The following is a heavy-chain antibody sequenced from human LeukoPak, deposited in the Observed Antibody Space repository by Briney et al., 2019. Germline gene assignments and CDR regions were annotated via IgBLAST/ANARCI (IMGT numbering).Heavy chain of an antibody. V-gene: IGHV3-23*01. J-gene: IGHJ4*02. Sequence: TGGSLRLSCAASGFTFSSYAMSWVRQAPGKGLEWVSGISGSGDNTYYADSVKGRFTISRDNTKNSLYLRMNSLRAEDTAVFYCARDQYDTWSRRGNFDSWGQGTLVIVSS. CDR1: GFTFSSYA. CDR2: ISGSGDNT. D-gene: IGHD3-3*01. CDR3: ARDQYDTWSRRGNFDS.